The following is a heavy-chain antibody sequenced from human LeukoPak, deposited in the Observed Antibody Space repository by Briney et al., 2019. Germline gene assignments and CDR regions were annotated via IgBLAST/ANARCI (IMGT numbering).Heavy chain of an antibody. J-gene: IGHJ6*03. CDR1: GGSISSYY. Sequence: SETLSLTCTVSGGSISSYYWSWIRQPPGKGLEWIGYIYTSGSTNYNPSLKSRVTISVDTSKNQFSLKLSSVTAADTAVYYCARRAKGYYYDSSGYPAGYMGVWGKGTTVTVSS. D-gene: IGHD3-22*01. V-gene: IGHV4-4*09. CDR2: IYTSGST. CDR3: ARRAKGYYYDSSGYPAGYMGV.